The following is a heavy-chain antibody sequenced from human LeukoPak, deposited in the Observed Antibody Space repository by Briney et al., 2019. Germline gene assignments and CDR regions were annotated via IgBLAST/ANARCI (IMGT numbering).Heavy chain of an antibody. CDR3: ASVAAAGTLAFDY. CDR2: ISSDGSNK. V-gene: IGHV3-30*04. Sequence: GRSLRLSCAASGFTFTGYAMLWVRQAPGKGLEWVAVISSDGSNKYYADSVKGRFTISRDNSKNTLYLQMNSLRAEDTAVYYCASVAAAGTLAFDYWGQGTLVTVSS. J-gene: IGHJ4*02. D-gene: IGHD6-13*01. CDR1: GFTFTGYA.